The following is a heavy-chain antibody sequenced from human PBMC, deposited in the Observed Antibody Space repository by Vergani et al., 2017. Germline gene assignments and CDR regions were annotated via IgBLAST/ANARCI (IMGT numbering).Heavy chain of an antibody. Sequence: QVQLQESGPGLVKSSETLSLTCSVSFDSIRNLYCNWIRQPQGKGLEWIGSIHYSENTNYNPSLKTRVTISVDTSKNQFSLTLTSLTAADTAVYYCASDTHSGQRADRWGQGILVTVTS. V-gene: IGHV4-59*11. D-gene: IGHD6-19*01. CDR3: ASDTHSGQRADR. CDR2: IHYSENT. J-gene: IGHJ5*02. CDR1: FDSIRNLY.